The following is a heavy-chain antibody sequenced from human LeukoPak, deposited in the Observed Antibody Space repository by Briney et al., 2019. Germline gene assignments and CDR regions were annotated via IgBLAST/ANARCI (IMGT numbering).Heavy chain of an antibody. D-gene: IGHD3-3*01. J-gene: IGHJ4*02. CDR3: ARDSDDFWSGYYI. V-gene: IGHV1-69*01. CDR2: IIPIFGTA. CDR1: GGTFSSYA. Sequence: SVKVSCKASGGTFSSYAISWVRQAPGQGLEWMGGIIPIFGTANYARKFQGRVTITADESTSTAYMELSSLRSEDTAVYYCARDSDDFWSGYYIWGQGTLVTVSS.